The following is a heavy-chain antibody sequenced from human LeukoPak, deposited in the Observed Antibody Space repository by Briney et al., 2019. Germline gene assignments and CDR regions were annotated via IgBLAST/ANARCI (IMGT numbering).Heavy chain of an antibody. Sequence: ASVKVSCKASGYTFTGYYMHWVRQAPGQGLEWMGWINPNSGGTNYAQKFQGRVTMTRDTSISTAYMELSGLRSDDTAVYYCARGPGVVVAATLDYWGQGTLVTVSS. V-gene: IGHV1-2*02. D-gene: IGHD2-15*01. CDR1: GYTFTGYY. CDR2: INPNSGGT. J-gene: IGHJ4*02. CDR3: ARGPGVVVAATLDY.